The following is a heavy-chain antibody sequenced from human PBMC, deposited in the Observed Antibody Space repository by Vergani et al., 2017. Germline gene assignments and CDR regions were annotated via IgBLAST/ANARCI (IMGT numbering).Heavy chain of an antibody. Sequence: EVQLLESGGGLVQPGGSLRLSCAASGFTFSSYAMSWVRQAPGKGLEWVSAISGSGGSTYYADSVKGRFTISRDNSKNTLYLQMNSLGAEDTAVYYCAKVSTMIVVVNDAFDIWGQGTMVTVSS. CDR2: ISGSGGST. CDR1: GFTFSSYA. D-gene: IGHD3-22*01. V-gene: IGHV3-23*01. CDR3: AKVSTMIVVVNDAFDI. J-gene: IGHJ3*02.